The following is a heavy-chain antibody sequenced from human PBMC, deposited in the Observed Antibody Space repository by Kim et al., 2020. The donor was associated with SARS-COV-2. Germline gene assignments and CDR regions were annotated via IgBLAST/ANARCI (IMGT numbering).Heavy chain of an antibody. J-gene: IGHJ6*02. CDR2: ISWNSGSI. CDR3: AKDISYYYDSSGYWGDNQDGMDV. CDR1: GFTFGDYA. D-gene: IGHD3-22*01. V-gene: IGHV3-9*01. Sequence: GGSLRLSCAASGFTFGDYAMHWVRQAPGKGLEWVSGISWNSGSIGYADSVKGRFTISRDNAKNSLYLQMNSLRAEDTALYYCAKDISYYYDSSGYWGDNQDGMDVWGQGTTVTVSS.